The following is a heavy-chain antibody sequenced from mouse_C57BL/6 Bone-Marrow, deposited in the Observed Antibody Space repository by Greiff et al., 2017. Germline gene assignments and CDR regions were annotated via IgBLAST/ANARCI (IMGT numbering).Heavy chain of an antibody. V-gene: IGHV1-69*01. CDR1: GYTFTSYW. CDR3: ARGDYDWFAY. CDR2: IDPSDSYT. Sequence: VKLQQPGAELVMPGASVKLSCKASGYTFTSYWMHWVKQRPGQGLEWIGEIDPSDSYTNYNQKFKGKSTLTVDKSSSTAYMQLSSLTSEDSAVYYCARGDYDWFAYWGQGTLVTVSA. D-gene: IGHD2-4*01. J-gene: IGHJ3*01.